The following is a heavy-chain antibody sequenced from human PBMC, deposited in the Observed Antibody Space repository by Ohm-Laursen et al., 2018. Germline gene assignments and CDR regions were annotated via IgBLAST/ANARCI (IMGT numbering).Heavy chain of an antibody. D-gene: IGHD1-1*01. J-gene: IGHJ2*01. CDR3: ASEERDNWNGEFDL. CDR1: GGSIRDYY. Sequence: SETLSLTCTVSGGSIRDYYWSWIRQPPGRGLEWIGYIYYSGITNYNPSLKSRVIMSVDTSKNQFSLRLKSVTAADTAVYYCASEERDNWNGEFDLWGRGTLVTVSS. V-gene: IGHV4-59*12. CDR2: IYYSGIT.